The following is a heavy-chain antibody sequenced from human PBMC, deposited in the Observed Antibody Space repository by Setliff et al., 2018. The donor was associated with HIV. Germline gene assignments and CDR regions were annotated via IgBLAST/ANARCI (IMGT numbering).Heavy chain of an antibody. CDR1: RDSINGHW. D-gene: IGHD3-9*01. J-gene: IGHJ3*02. CDR2: IHYSGIT. CDR3: ARYKCINFACVGFDI. V-gene: IGHV4-59*11. Sequence: SETLSLTCTVSRDSINGHWWSWIRQPPGKGLEWTGSIHYSGITHYNPSLKSRLTMSADTSKNQVSLKLTSVTAADTAVYYCARYKCINFACVGFDIWGQGTVVT.